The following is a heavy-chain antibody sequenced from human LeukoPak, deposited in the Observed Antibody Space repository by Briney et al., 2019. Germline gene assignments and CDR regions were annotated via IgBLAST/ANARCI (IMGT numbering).Heavy chain of an antibody. Sequence: ASVKVSCKASGYTFSNYAINWVRQAPGQGLEWMGWITVSNGNTNYAQKLQGRVTMTTDTSTSTAYKELRSLRSDDTAVYYCAREKDPIITYRMDVWGQGTTVTVSS. CDR3: AREKDPIITYRMDV. D-gene: IGHD3-10*01. CDR1: GYTFSNYA. CDR2: ITVSNGNT. J-gene: IGHJ6*02. V-gene: IGHV1-18*01.